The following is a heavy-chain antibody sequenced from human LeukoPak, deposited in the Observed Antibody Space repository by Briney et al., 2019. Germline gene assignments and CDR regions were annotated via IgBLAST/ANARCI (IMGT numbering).Heavy chain of an antibody. D-gene: IGHD6-19*01. CDR3: AALIAVTGKVDYFDS. V-gene: IGHV4-59*01. CDR2: IFYKGTT. Sequence: SETLSLTCTVSSGSINSYHWSWIRQTPDQGLEWIGYIFYKGTTNYNPSLKSRVTISLDTSKNQFSLKLTSVTAADTAVYYCAALIAVTGKVDYFDSWGLGTLVTVSS. CDR1: SGSINSYH. J-gene: IGHJ4*02.